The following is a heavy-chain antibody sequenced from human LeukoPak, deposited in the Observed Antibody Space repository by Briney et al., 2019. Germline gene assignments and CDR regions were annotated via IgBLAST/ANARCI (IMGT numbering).Heavy chain of an antibody. CDR2: IYSGGST. Sequence: GGSLRLSCAASGFTVSSNYMSWVRQAPGKGLEWVSVIYSGGSTYYADSVKGRFTISRDNAKNSLYLQMNSLRAEDTAVYYCARLGGNYEYFDYWGQGTLVTVSS. D-gene: IGHD4-23*01. CDR3: ARLGGNYEYFDY. J-gene: IGHJ4*02. V-gene: IGHV3-53*01. CDR1: GFTVSSNY.